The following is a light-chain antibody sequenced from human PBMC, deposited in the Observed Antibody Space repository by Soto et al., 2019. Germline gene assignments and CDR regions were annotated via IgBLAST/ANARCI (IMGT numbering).Light chain of an antibody. V-gene: IGLV2-14*01. CDR1: SSDVGGYNY. J-gene: IGLJ2*01. CDR2: DVS. Sequence: QSVLTQPASVSGSPGQSIAISCTGTSSDVGGYNYVSWYQQHPGKAPKLMIYDVSVRPSGVSDRFSGSKSDNTASLTISGLQAEDEANYYCSSYTTSSTVVFGGGTKLTVL. CDR3: SSYTTSSTVV.